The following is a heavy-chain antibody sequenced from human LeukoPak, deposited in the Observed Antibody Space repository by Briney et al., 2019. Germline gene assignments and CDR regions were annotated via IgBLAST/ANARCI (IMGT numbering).Heavy chain of an antibody. D-gene: IGHD5-18*01. V-gene: IGHV4-39*07. CDR2: IYHSGST. Sequence: SETLSLTCTVSGGSISSSSYYWGWIRQPPGKGLEWIGSIYHSGSTYYNPSLKSRVTISVDTSKNQFSLKLSSVTAADTAVYYCARGRYSYAEWGQGTLVTVSS. J-gene: IGHJ4*02. CDR1: GGSISSSSYY. CDR3: ARGRYSYAE.